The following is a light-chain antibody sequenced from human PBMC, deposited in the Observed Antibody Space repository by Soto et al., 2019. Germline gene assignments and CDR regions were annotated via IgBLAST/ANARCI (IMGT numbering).Light chain of an antibody. CDR1: SSDVGSHNF. V-gene: IGLV2-23*02. Sequence: QSVLTQPASVSGSPGQSITISCTGTSSDVGSHNFVSWYQQRPGKAPKLMIFEVTKRPSGVSSRFSASKSGNTASLTISGVQAEDEADYYCCSYAGTTTWVFGGGTKLPVL. CDR2: EVT. J-gene: IGLJ2*01. CDR3: CSYAGTTTWV.